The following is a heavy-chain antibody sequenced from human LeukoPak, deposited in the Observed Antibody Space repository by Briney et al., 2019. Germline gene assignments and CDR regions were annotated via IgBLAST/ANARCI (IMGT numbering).Heavy chain of an antibody. CDR3: ASHGDYDAFGI. V-gene: IGHV3-74*01. Sequence: PGGSLRLSCAASRVTFSNYWMHWVRHAPGKGLVWVSRINSDGSSTSYADSVRGRFTISRDNAKNTLYLQMNSLRAEDTAVYYCASHGDYDAFGIWGQGTVVTASS. J-gene: IGHJ3*02. D-gene: IGHD4-17*01. CDR2: INSDGSST. CDR1: RVTFSNYW.